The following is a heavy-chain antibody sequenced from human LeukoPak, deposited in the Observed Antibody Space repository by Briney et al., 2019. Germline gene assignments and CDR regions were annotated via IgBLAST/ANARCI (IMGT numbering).Heavy chain of an antibody. CDR3: ARDGAVAGTNYYYYGMDV. CDR1: GYTFTSYG. Sequence: GASVKVSCKASGYTFTSYGISWVRQAPGQGLEWMGWISAYNGNTNYAQKLQGRVTMTTDTSTSTAYMELRSLRSDDTAVYYCARDGAVAGTNYYYYGMDVWGQGTTVTVSS. J-gene: IGHJ6*02. CDR2: ISAYNGNT. D-gene: IGHD6-19*01. V-gene: IGHV1-18*01.